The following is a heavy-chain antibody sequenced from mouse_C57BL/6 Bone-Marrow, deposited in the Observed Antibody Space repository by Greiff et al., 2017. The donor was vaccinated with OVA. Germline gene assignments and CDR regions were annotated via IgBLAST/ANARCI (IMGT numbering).Heavy chain of an antibody. J-gene: IGHJ4*01. CDR3: ARASYYAMDY. Sequence: EVQGVESGGGLVQSGRSLRLSCATSGFTFSDFYMEWVRQAPGKGLEWIAASRNKANDYTTEYSAYVKGRFIVSRDTSQSILYLQMNALRAEDTAIYYCARASYYAMDYWGQGTSVTVSS. CDR1: GFTFSDFY. CDR2: SRNKANDYTT. V-gene: IGHV7-1*01.